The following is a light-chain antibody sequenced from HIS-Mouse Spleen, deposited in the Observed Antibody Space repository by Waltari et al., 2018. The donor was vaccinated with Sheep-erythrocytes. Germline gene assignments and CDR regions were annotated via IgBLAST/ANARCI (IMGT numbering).Light chain of an antibody. CDR1: RSAVGAYHY. J-gene: IGLJ3*02. V-gene: IGLV2-11*02. CDR3: CSYAGSYTFWV. CDR2: DVS. Sequence: QSSLTQPRPVSGSPGQSVTISCTGTRSAVGAYHYASWYQQHPGKAPKLMIYDVSKRPSGVPDRFSGSKSGNTASLTISGLQAEDEADYYCCSYAGSYTFWVFGGGTKLTVL.